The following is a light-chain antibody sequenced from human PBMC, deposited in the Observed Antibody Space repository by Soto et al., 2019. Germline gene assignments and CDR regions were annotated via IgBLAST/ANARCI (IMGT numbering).Light chain of an antibody. CDR3: QQYNNWPPST. CDR1: QSVSSNY. CDR2: GAS. V-gene: IGKV3D-15*01. J-gene: IGKJ5*01. Sequence: VLTQSPGSLSLYPGEKATLSCRAIQSVSSNYLAWYQQKPGQAPRLLIYGASTRATGVPARFSGSGTGTDFTLTINSLQSEDFGVYYCQQYNNWPPSTFGQGTRLEI.